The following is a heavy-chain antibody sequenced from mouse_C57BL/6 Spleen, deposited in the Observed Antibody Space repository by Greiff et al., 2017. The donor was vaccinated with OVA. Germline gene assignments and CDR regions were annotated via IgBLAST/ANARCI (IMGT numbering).Heavy chain of an antibody. CDR3: TRGDYGDAMDY. Sequence: EVQVVESGAGLVKPGGSLKLSCAASGFTFSSYAMSWVRQTPEKRLEWVAYISSGGDYIYYADTVKGRFTISRDNARNTLYLQMSSLKSEDTAMYYCTRGDYGDAMDYWGQGTSVTVSS. J-gene: IGHJ4*01. CDR1: GFTFSSYA. V-gene: IGHV5-9-1*02. D-gene: IGHD1-1*02. CDR2: ISSGGDYI.